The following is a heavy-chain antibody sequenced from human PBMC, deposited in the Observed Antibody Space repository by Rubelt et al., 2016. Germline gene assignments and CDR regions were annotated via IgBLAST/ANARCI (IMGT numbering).Heavy chain of an antibody. D-gene: IGHD3-10*01. CDR1: GYTFANSY. CDR2: INPSGGST. V-gene: IGHV1-46*01. Sequence: QVQLVQSGAEVKKPGASVKVSCKTSGYTFANSYIHWVRQAPGQGLAWIGIINPSGGSTNYAQKFQGRVTMTRDTSTSTVYTELSSLRSEDTAVYYCARGSRGSGSYYDYGMDVWGQGTTVTVSS. J-gene: IGHJ6*02. CDR3: ARGSRGSGSYYDYGMDV.